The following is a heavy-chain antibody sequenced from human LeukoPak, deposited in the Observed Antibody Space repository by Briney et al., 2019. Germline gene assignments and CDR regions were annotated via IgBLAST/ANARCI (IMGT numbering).Heavy chain of an antibody. Sequence: PGGSLRLSCAASSFTFSTYTMNWVRQAPGKGLEWVSSISSSTTYIYYADSVKGRFTISRDNAKNSLYLHMDSLRAEDTAVYYCASWDDYGDYVAFDYWGQGTLVTVSS. J-gene: IGHJ4*02. D-gene: IGHD4-17*01. CDR2: ISSSTTYI. CDR3: ASWDDYGDYVAFDY. V-gene: IGHV3-21*01. CDR1: SFTFSTYT.